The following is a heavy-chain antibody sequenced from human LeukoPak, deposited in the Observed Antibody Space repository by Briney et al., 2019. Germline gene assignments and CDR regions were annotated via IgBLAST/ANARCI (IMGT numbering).Heavy chain of an antibody. CDR3: ASPSNVVAATASYYYYGMDV. CDR1: GYTFTGYY. J-gene: IGHJ6*02. V-gene: IGHV1-2*02. D-gene: IGHD2-15*01. Sequence: ASVKVSCKASGYTFTGYYMHWVRQAPGQGLEWMGWINPNSGGTNYAQKFQGRVTMTRDTSISTAYMELSRLRSDDTAVYYCASPSNVVAATASYYYYGMDVWGQGTTVIVSS. CDR2: INPNSGGT.